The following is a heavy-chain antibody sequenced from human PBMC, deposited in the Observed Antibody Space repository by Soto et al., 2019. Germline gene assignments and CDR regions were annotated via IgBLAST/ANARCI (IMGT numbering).Heavy chain of an antibody. J-gene: IGHJ6*02. CDR3: ARGGPNWNYEDRAYYYYDGMDV. Sequence: SQTLSLTCAISGDSVSSNSAAWNWIRQSPSRGLEWLGRTYYRSKWYNDYAVSVKSRITINPDTSKNQFSLQLNSVTPEDTAVYYCARGGPNWNYEDRAYYYYDGMDVWGQGTTVTVSS. D-gene: IGHD1-7*01. V-gene: IGHV6-1*01. CDR2: TYYRSKWYN. CDR1: GDSVSSNSAA.